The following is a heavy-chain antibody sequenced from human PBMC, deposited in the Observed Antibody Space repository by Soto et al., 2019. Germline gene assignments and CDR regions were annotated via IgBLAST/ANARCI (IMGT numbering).Heavy chain of an antibody. CDR2: INAGNGNT. D-gene: IGHD2-21*02. Sequence: GASVKVSCKASGYTFTSYAMHWVRQAPGQRLEWMGWINAGNGNTKYSQKFQGRGTITRDTSASTAYMELSSLRSEDTAVYYCARSSXVVTALDYWGQGTLVTVAS. CDR3: ARSSXVVTALDY. V-gene: IGHV1-3*01. J-gene: IGHJ4*02. CDR1: GYTFTSYA.